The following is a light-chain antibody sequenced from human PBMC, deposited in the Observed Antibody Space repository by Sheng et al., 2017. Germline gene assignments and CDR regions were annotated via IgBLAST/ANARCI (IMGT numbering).Light chain of an antibody. V-gene: IGLV2-23*01. J-gene: IGLJ2*01. CDR3: CSYAGSSTLV. Sequence: QSALTQPPSASGSPGQSVTISCTGTSSDVGGYNYVSWYQQDPGKAPKLMIYEGSKRPSGVSNRFSGSKSGNTASLTISGLQAEDEADYYCCSYAGSSTLVFGGGTKLTVL. CDR2: EGS. CDR1: SSDVGGYNY.